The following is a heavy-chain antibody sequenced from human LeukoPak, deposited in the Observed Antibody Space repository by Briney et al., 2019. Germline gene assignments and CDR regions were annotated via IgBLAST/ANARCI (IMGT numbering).Heavy chain of an antibody. V-gene: IGHV1-2*02. CDR1: GYTLTNYY. J-gene: IGHJ4*02. D-gene: IGHD6-13*01. Sequence: ASVNVSCKASGYTLTNYYMHWVRQAPGQGLEWMGWVNSNNGCTNYAQKCQGRVTMTRDTSISTAYLDPSGLRSDDTAMYYCAREAGENDIASPDKNFDFWGQGTLVT. CDR2: VNSNNGCT. CDR3: AREAGENDIASPDKNFDF.